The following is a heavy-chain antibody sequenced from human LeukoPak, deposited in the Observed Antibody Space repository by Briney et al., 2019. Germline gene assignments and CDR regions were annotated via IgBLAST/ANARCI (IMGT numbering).Heavy chain of an antibody. J-gene: IGHJ2*01. CDR2: IYSSGST. Sequence: GGSLRLSCAAPGFTVSSNYMSWVRQAPGKGLEWVALIYSSGSTYYADSVKGRLTISRDNSQNTVYLQMNSLRAEDTAAYYCAKENTITAGDLDLWGRGTLVTVSS. CDR3: AKENTITAGDLDL. V-gene: IGHV3-66*01. D-gene: IGHD6-13*01. CDR1: GFTVSSNY.